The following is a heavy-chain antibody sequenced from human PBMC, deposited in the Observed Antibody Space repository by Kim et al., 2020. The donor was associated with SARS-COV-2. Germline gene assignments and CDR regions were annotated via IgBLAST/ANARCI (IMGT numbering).Heavy chain of an antibody. CDR3: ARDGQWLVGGYFDL. V-gene: IGHV3-30-3*01. CDR2: ISYDGSNK. CDR1: GFTFSSYA. J-gene: IGHJ2*01. D-gene: IGHD6-19*01. Sequence: GGSLRLSCAASGFTFSSYAMHWVRQAPGKGLEWVAVISYDGSNKYYADSVKGRFTISSDNSKNTLYLQMNSLRAEETAVYYCARDGQWLVGGYFDLWGRGTLVTVSS.